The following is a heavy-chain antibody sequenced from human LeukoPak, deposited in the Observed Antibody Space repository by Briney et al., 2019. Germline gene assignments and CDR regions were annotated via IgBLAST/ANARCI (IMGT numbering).Heavy chain of an antibody. J-gene: IGHJ3*02. CDR2: IYTSGST. CDR1: GGSISSYY. V-gene: IGHV4-4*07. Sequence: PSETLSLTCTVSGGSISSYYWSWIRQPAGKGLEWIGRIYTSGSTNYNPSLKSRVTMSVDTSKNQFSLKLSSVTAADTAVYYCARDPTPYCTSTSCYFNAFDIWGQGTMVTVSS. D-gene: IGHD2-2*01. CDR3: ARDPTPYCTSTSCYFNAFDI.